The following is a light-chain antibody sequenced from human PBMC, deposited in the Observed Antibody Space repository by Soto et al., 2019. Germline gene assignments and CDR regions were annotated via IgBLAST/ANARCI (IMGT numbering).Light chain of an antibody. J-gene: IGKJ1*01. CDR1: QRVTTC. V-gene: IGKV1-5*01. CDR3: HQCNNHQWT. CDR2: ESC. Sequence: DIQMTQSPSTPSASVGDRVTITCRPSQRVTTCWASYQSKPGAAPNLLIYESCRMQTGLPSRFIDSASRREFALTITTLPPDDVAPYSCHQCNNHQWTLGKGTKV.